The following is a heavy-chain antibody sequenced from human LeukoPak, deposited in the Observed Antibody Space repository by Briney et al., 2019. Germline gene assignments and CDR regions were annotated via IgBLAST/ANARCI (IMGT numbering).Heavy chain of an antibody. D-gene: IGHD1-26*01. CDR2: IYYSGST. V-gene: IGHV4-59*08. Sequence: SETLSLTCTVSGGSISSYYWSWIRQPPGKGLEWIGYIYYSGSTNYNPSLKSRVTISVDTSKNQFSLKLSSVTAADTAVYYCVRVLYSGSYLTDYWGQGTLVTVSS. CDR1: GGSISSYY. CDR3: VRVLYSGSYLTDY. J-gene: IGHJ4*02.